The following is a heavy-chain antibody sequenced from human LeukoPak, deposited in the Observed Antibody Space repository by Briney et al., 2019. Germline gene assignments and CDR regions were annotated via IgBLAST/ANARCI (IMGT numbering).Heavy chain of an antibody. Sequence: SETLSLTCTVSGGSISGSTYYWGWIRQSPGKGLEWIGSIYYSGSTYYDPSLKSRATISVDTSKNQFSLKLSSVTAADTAVYYCVRVAYCTNGVCSFDPWGQGTLVTVSS. V-gene: IGHV4-39*01. D-gene: IGHD2-8*01. CDR2: IYYSGST. CDR3: VRVAYCTNGVCSFDP. J-gene: IGHJ5*02. CDR1: GGSISGSTYY.